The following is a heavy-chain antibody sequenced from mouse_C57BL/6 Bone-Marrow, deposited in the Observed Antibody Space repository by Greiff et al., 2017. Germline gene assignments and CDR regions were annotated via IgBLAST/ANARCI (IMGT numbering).Heavy chain of an antibody. D-gene: IGHD3-3*01. CDR1: GYTFTSYW. CDR2: IDPSDSYT. V-gene: IGHV1-69*01. CDR3: ARGLGFAY. Sequence: QVQLQQPGAELVMPGASVKLSCKASGYTFTSYWMHWVKQRPGQGLEWIGEIDPSDSYTNYNQKFTGKSTLTVDKSSSTAYMQLSSLTSEDSAVYYCARGLGFAYWGQGTLVTVSA. J-gene: IGHJ3*01.